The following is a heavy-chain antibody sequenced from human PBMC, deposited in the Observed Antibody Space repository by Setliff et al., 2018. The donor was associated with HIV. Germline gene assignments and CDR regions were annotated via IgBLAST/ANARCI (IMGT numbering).Heavy chain of an antibody. J-gene: IGHJ4*02. CDR3: ARLGRGIAVAGTRIDY. CDR2: IYYSGST. CDR1: GRSISSSSHY. Sequence: SETLSLTCTLSGRSISSSSHYWGWIRQSPGKGLEWIGSIYYSGSTYYNSSLKSRVTIFVDTSKNQLSLKLRSVTAADTAVYYCARLGRGIAVAGTRIDYWGRGTLVTVSS. V-gene: IGHV4-39*01. D-gene: IGHD6-19*01.